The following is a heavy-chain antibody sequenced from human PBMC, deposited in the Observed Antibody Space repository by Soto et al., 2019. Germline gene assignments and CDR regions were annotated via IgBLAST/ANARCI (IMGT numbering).Heavy chain of an antibody. Sequence: ASVKVSCKASGYTFTSYYMHWVRQAPGQGLEWMGIINPSGGSTSYAQKFQGRVTMTRDTSTSTVYMELSSLRSEDTAVYYCASARIVLMVYAGMDVWGKGTTVTVSS. CDR2: INPSGGST. D-gene: IGHD2-8*01. J-gene: IGHJ6*04. CDR1: GYTFTSYY. V-gene: IGHV1-46*03. CDR3: ASARIVLMVYAGMDV.